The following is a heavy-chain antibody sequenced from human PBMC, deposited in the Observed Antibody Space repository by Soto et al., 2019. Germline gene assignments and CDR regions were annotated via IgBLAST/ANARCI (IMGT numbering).Heavy chain of an antibody. Sequence: EVQLVESGGGLVKPGGSLRLSCAASGFTFSSYSMNWVRQAPGKGLEWVSSISSSSSYIYYADSVKGRFTISRDNATNFVYLEMSSPRAADTAVYYCARDSREGYNVDYLGQGTLVTVSS. D-gene: IGHD2-2*01. V-gene: IGHV3-21*01. CDR1: GFTFSSYS. CDR2: ISSSSSYI. J-gene: IGHJ4*02. CDR3: ARDSREGYNVDY.